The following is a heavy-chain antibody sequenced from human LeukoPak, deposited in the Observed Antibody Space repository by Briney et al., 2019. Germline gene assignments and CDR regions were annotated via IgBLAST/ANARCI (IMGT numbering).Heavy chain of an antibody. CDR3: VRIPNSANFPNWFDP. Sequence: GGSLRLSCAASGFTFSSSTMNWVRQAPGKGLEWVSPISSSSNYIYYADSEKGRFTISRDNAKNSLYLQMNSLRADDTAVYYCVRIPNSANFPNWFDPWGQGTLVTVSS. J-gene: IGHJ5*02. CDR2: ISSSSNYI. D-gene: IGHD4/OR15-4a*01. CDR1: GFTFSSST. V-gene: IGHV3-21*01.